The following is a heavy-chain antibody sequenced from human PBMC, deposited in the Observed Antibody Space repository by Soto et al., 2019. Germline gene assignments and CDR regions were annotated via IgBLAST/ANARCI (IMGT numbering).Heavy chain of an antibody. CDR2: ISSSSSYI. CDR3: ARDTKWELLNYYYYGMDV. V-gene: IGHV3-21*01. J-gene: IGHJ6*02. CDR1: GFTFSSYS. D-gene: IGHD1-26*01. Sequence: EVQLVESGGSLVKPGGSLRLSCAASGFTFSSYSMNWVRQAPGKGLEWVSSISSSSSYIYYADSVKGRFTISRDNAKNSLYLQMNSLRAEDTAVYYCARDTKWELLNYYYYGMDVWGQGTTVTVSS.